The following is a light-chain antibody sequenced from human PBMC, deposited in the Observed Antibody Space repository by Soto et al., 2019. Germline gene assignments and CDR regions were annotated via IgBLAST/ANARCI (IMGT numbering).Light chain of an antibody. Sequence: QVTQYLSFLSASVGDRVTFTCRASQSISSWLAWYQQKPGKPPKLLIYDASSLESGVPSRFSCSGSGTEFTLTVSSRQSVGVSTYGCQRYSSYPRTFGQGTKVDIK. CDR2: DAS. J-gene: IGKJ1*01. CDR1: QSISSW. CDR3: QRYSSYPRT. V-gene: IGKV1-5*01.